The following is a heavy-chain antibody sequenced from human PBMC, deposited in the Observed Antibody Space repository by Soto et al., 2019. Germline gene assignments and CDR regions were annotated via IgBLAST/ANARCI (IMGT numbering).Heavy chain of an antibody. CDR3: ARGPLKDIVLMVYALGWFDP. CDR1: AGSISISS. Sequence: LGLACTVSAGSISISSWSWIRQPPVKGLEWNGYIYYSGSTNYNPSLKSRVTISVDTSKNQFSLKLSSVTAADTAVYYCARGPLKDIVLMVYALGWFDPWGQGTLVTVSS. V-gene: IGHV4-59*01. J-gene: IGHJ5*02. D-gene: IGHD2-8*01. CDR2: IYYSGST.